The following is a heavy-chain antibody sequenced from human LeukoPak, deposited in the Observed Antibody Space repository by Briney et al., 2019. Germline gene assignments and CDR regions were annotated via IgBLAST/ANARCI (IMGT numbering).Heavy chain of an antibody. V-gene: IGHV3-23*01. CDR3: AKDVVRVASKGWFDP. CDR1: GFTFSSHA. J-gene: IGHJ5*02. Sequence: GGSLRLSCVASGFTFSSHAMSWVRQAPGKGLEWVSAISGSGGSTYYADSVKGRFTISRDNSKNTLYLQMNSLRAEDTAVYYCAKDVVRVASKGWFDPWGQGTLVTVSS. D-gene: IGHD6-6*01. CDR2: ISGSGGST.